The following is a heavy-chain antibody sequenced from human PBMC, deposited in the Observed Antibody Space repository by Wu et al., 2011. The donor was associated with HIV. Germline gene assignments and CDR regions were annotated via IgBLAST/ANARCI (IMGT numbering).Heavy chain of an antibody. V-gene: IGHV1-18*01. CDR3: ARVSVILGDVFDI. CDR2: INTNNGNT. CDR1: GYTFINYG. Sequence: QVQLVQSGVEVKKPGASVKVSCKASGYTFINYGVSWVRQAPGQGLEWMGWINTNNGNTNYTHKFQGRVTMTTDTSTSTAYMEVRSLRSDDTAVYYCARVSVILGDVFDIWGQGTMVTVSS. J-gene: IGHJ3*02. D-gene: IGHD7-27*01.